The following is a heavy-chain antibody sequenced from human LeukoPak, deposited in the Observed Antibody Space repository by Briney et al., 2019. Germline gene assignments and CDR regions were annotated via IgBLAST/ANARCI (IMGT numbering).Heavy chain of an antibody. J-gene: IGHJ4*02. V-gene: IGHV3-23*01. CDR2: ISGSGGST. CDR3: AKNYSPWYGYLDY. D-gene: IGHD2-21*01. Sequence: GGSLRLSCAASEFTFSSYAMSWVRQAPGKGLEWVSAISGSGGSTYYTDSVKGRFTISRDNSKNTLYLQMNSLRAEDTAVYYCAKNYSPWYGYLDYWGQGTLVTVSS. CDR1: EFTFSSYA.